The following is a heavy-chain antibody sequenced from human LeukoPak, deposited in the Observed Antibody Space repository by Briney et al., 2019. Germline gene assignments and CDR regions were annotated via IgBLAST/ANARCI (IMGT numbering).Heavy chain of an antibody. CDR1: GSISGYY. D-gene: IGHD2-2*01. CDR2: IYTSGST. V-gene: IGHV4-4*09. Sequence: SETLSLTCTVSGSISGYYWSWIRQPPGKGLEWIGYIYTSGSTNYNPSLESRVTISVDTSKNQFSLDLSSVTAADTAVYYCARQKCTSTSCLTKNAFNIWGQGTMVTVSS. CDR3: ARQKCTSTSCLTKNAFNI. J-gene: IGHJ3*02.